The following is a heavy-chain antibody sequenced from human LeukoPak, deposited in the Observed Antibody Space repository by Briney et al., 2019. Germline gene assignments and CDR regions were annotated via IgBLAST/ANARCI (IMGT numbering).Heavy chain of an antibody. Sequence: GGSLRLSCAASEFTFSSYRMDWVRQAPGKGLEWVASISSGSIEIYYADAVKGRFTISRDDAKNSLYLQMSSLRGEDTAVYHCASAHLRGYSYGYDAFDIWGQGTMVTVSS. V-gene: IGHV3-21*01. D-gene: IGHD5-18*01. J-gene: IGHJ3*02. CDR3: ASAHLRGYSYGYDAFDI. CDR2: ISSGSIEI. CDR1: EFTFSSYR.